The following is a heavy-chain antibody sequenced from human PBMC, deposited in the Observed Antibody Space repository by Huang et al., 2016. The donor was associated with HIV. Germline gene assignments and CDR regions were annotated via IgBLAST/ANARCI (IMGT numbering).Heavy chain of an antibody. CDR1: GFTFENYA. J-gene: IGHJ4*02. CDR2: ISYDESNK. Sequence: QVQLVESGGGVVQPGRSLRLSCLASGFTFENYAMHWVRQAPGKGLEWVAVISYDESNKSYADSVKGRFTISRDNFKNTVYLEMNSLRVEDTAVYYCATGYCSGGSCPLDYWGQGTLVTVYS. D-gene: IGHD2-15*01. V-gene: IGHV3-30-3*01. CDR3: ATGYCSGGSCPLDY.